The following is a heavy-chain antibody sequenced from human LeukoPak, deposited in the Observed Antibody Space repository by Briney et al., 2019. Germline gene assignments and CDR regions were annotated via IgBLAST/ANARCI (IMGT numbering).Heavy chain of an antibody. CDR1: GYTFTGYY. D-gene: IGHD2-15*01. J-gene: IGHJ6*02. CDR2: INPNSGGT. V-gene: IGHV1-2*02. CDR3: ARDGYRSGGSCYSNYYYYGMDV. Sequence: ASVKVSCKASGYTFTGYYIHWVRLAPGQGLEWMGWINPNSGGTNYAQTFQGRVTMTSNTSISTAYMELSRLTSDDTAVYYCARDGYRSGGSCYSNYYYYGMDVWGQGTTVTVSS.